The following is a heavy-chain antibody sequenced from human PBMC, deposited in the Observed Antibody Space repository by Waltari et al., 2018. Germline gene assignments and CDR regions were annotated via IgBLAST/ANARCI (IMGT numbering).Heavy chain of an antibody. Sequence: QLQLQESGPGLVKPSETLSLTCTVSGGSISSYYWSWIRQPPGKGLEWIGYIYYSGSTNYNPSLKSRVTISVDTSKNQFSLKLSSVTAADTAVYYCARVVGGDYGEGLYYYYYYYMDVWGKGTTVTVSS. CDR1: GGSISSYY. J-gene: IGHJ6*03. CDR3: ARVVGGDYGEGLYYYYYYYMDV. D-gene: IGHD4-17*01. V-gene: IGHV4-59*01. CDR2: IYYSGST.